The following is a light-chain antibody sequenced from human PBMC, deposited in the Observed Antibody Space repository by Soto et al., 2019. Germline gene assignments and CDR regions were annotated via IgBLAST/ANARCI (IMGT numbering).Light chain of an antibody. CDR1: SSDVGGYDF. J-gene: IGLJ2*01. V-gene: IGLV2-11*01. CDR3: CSYAGNYIVI. Sequence: QSALTQPRSVSGSPGQSVTISCTGTSSDVGGYDFVSWYQHHPGKAPKLMIYDVSKRPSGVPDRFSGSKSDNTASLTISGLQAEDEADYYCCSYAGNYIVIFGGGTQLTVL. CDR2: DVS.